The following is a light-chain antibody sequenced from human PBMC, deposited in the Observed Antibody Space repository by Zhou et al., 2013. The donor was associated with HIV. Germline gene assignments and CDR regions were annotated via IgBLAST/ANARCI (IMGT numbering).Light chain of an antibody. CDR2: AAS. V-gene: IGKV1-9*01. CDR1: QGISSY. CDR3: QQYLSFPVT. J-gene: IGKJ3*01. Sequence: DIQLTQSPSFLSASVGDRVTITCRASQGISSYLAWYQQKSGTAPKLLISAASTLHSGVPSRFSGSGSGTDFTLTISSLQPEDFAAYYCQQYLSFPVTFGPGTKVDI.